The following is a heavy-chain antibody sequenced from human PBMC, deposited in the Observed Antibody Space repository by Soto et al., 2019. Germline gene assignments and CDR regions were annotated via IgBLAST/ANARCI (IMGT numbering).Heavy chain of an antibody. V-gene: IGHV1-2*02. Sequence: ASVKVSCKASGYTFTGYYMHWVRQVPGQGLEWMGWINPNSGGTNYAPKFQGRVTMTRDTSISTTFMELSRLRSDDTAVYYCAREDPHKVLWYGMDVWGQGTTVTVS. J-gene: IGHJ6*02. CDR3: AREDPHKVLWYGMDV. CDR2: INPNSGGT. CDR1: GYTFTGYY.